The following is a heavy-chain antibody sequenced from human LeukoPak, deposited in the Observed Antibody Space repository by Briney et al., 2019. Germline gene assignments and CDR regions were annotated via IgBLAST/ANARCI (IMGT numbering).Heavy chain of an antibody. V-gene: IGHV3-7*03. J-gene: IGHJ4*02. D-gene: IGHD3-22*01. CDR3: ATPLDYYDSSGYHQGGD. Sequence: PGGSLRLSCAASGFTSSNYWMTWVRQAPGKGLEWVANIKEDGTKKNYVDSVRGRFTVSRDNAKNSLYLQLNSLRAEDTAVYYCATPLDYYDSSGYHQGGDWGQGTLVTVSS. CDR1: GFTSSNYW. CDR2: IKEDGTKK.